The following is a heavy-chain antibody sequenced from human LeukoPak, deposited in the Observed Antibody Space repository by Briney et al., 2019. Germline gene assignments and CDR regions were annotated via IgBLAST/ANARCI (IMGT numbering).Heavy chain of an antibody. CDR1: GGSISSYY. V-gene: IGHV4-34*01. Sequence: SETLPLTCTVSGGSISSYYWSWIRQPPGKGLEWIGEINHSGSTNYNPSLKSRVTISVDTSKNQFSLKLSSVTAADTAVYYCARGSAIHGAFDIWGQGTMVTVSS. J-gene: IGHJ3*02. CDR2: INHSGST. CDR3: ARGSAIHGAFDI. D-gene: IGHD3-3*01.